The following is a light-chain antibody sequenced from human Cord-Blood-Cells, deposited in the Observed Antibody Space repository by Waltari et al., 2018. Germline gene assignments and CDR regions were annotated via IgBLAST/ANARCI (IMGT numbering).Light chain of an antibody. CDR2: WAT. J-gene: IGKJ1*01. CDR3: QQYYSTPRT. Sequence: DFVMPQSHYSSAVSLGEGATITCTSSQSVLYSSNNKNYLAWYQQKPGQPPKLVIYWATNRESGVPDRFSGSGSGTDFTLTISSLQAEDVAVYYCQQYYSTPRTFGQGTKVEIK. CDR1: QSVLYSSNNKNY. V-gene: IGKV4-1*01.